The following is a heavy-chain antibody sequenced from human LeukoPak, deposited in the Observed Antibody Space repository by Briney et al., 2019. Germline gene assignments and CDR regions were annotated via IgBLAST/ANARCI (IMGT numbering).Heavy chain of an antibody. J-gene: IGHJ3*02. CDR1: GFXFSTYD. D-gene: IGHD4-11*01. CDR3: ARSLQKALDI. CDR2: ITGSGSNT. V-gene: IGHV3-64*01. Sequence: GGSLRLSCAASGFXFSTYDIHWVRQAPGKGLECVSAITGSGSNTYYASSVKGRFTISRDNSKNTLYLQMDSLRAEDMAVYYCARSLQKALDIWGQGTMVTVSS.